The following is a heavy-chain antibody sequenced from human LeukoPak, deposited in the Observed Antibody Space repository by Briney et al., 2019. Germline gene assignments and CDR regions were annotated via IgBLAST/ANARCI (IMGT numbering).Heavy chain of an antibody. CDR3: ARSAYYYDSSGSSRAYYFDY. CDR1: GGTFINYA. Sequence: SVKVSFKASGGTFINYAISWVRQAPGKGLEWMGGIIPIFGTANYAQKFRGRVTITADKSTRTAYMELSSLRSEDTAVYYCARSAYYYDSSGSSRAYYFDYWGQGTLVTVSS. J-gene: IGHJ4*02. CDR2: IIPIFGTA. V-gene: IGHV1-69*06. D-gene: IGHD3-22*01.